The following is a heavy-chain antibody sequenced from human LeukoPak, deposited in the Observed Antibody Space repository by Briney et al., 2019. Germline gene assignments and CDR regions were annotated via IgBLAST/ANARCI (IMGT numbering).Heavy chain of an antibody. V-gene: IGHV4-34*01. CDR2: INHSGST. J-gene: IGHJ4*02. D-gene: IGHD6-19*01. CDR3: VRGPGIAVAGTGY. CDR1: GGSFSGYY. Sequence: PSETLSLTCAVYGGSFSGYYWSWIRQPPGKGLEWIGEINHSGSTNYNPSLKSRVTISVDTSKYQFSLKLSSVTAADTAVYYCVRGPGIAVAGTGYWGQGTLVTVSS.